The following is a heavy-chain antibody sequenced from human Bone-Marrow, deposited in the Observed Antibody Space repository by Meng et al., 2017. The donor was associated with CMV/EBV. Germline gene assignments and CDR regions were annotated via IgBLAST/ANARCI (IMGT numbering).Heavy chain of an antibody. D-gene: IGHD3-22*01. CDR3: VRVYDSNIYSPYDY. CDR1: GGSISNYY. CDR2: IYYSGGT. V-gene: IGHV4-59*01. Sequence: SETPSLTRTVSGGSISNYYWSWIRQPPRKRLEWIGSIYYSGGTNYNPSLKSRVTISVDTSKNQFSLKLTSVTAADTAVYYCVRVYDSNIYSPYDYWGQGTLVTVSS. J-gene: IGHJ4*02.